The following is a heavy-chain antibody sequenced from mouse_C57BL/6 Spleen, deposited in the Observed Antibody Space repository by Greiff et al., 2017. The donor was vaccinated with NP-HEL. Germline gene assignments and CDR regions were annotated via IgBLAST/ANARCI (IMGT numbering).Heavy chain of an antibody. CDR3: ARNSHYYAMDY. Sequence: EVQLQQSGPELVKPGDSVKISCKASGYSFTGYYMNWVKQSPEKSLEWIGEINPSTGGTTYNQKFKAKATLTVDKSSSTAYMQLKSLTSEDSAVYYCARNSHYYAMDYWGQGTSVTVSS. CDR2: INPSTGGT. J-gene: IGHJ4*01. V-gene: IGHV1-42*01. CDR1: GYSFTGYY.